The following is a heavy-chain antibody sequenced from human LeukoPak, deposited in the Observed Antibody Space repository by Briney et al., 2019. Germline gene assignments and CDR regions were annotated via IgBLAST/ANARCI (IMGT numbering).Heavy chain of an antibody. CDR3: ARVGAAAGTGFDY. CDR1: GFIFTDYG. Sequence: GGSLRLSCAASGFIFTDYGMNWVRQAPGKGLEWVSSISSSSSYIYYADSVKGRFTISRDNAKNSLYLQMNSLRAEDTAVYYCARVGAAAGTGFDYWGQGTLVTVSS. V-gene: IGHV3-21*01. J-gene: IGHJ4*02. D-gene: IGHD6-13*01. CDR2: ISSSSSYI.